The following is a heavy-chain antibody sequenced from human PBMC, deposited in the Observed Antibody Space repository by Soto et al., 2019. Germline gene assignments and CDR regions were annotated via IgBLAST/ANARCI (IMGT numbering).Heavy chain of an antibody. D-gene: IGHD3-22*01. CDR2: IYYSGST. CDR1: GGSISSGDYY. Sequence: QVQLQESGPGLVKPSQTLSLTCTVSGGSISSGDYYWSWIRQPPGKGLEWIGYIYYSGSTYYNPYLKSGVTIAVDTSKNQFSLKLSSVTAADTAVYYCARVSDWYYYDSSGYYFDAFDIWGQGTMVTVSS. J-gene: IGHJ3*02. V-gene: IGHV4-30-4*01. CDR3: ARVSDWYYYDSSGYYFDAFDI.